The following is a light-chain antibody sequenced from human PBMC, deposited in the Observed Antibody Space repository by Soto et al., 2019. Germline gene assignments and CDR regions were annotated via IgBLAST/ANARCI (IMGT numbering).Light chain of an antibody. J-gene: IGLJ1*01. V-gene: IGLV2-14*01. CDR3: SSYTSSNTLV. Sequence: QSVLTQSASVSGSPGQSITISCTGGSSDIGGYNYVSWFQQHPGKAPKLMIYEVTNRPSGVSNRFSGSKSGSTASLTISGLQAEDEADYYCSSYTSSNTLVFGTGTKATVL. CDR1: SSDIGGYNY. CDR2: EVT.